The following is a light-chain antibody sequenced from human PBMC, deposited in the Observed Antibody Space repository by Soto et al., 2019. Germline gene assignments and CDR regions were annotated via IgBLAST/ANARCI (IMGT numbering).Light chain of an antibody. V-gene: IGLV2-23*01. CDR1: TTDVGSYNL. CDR3: CSYAGSATDV. CDR2: EGT. J-gene: IGLJ1*01. Sequence: QSVLTQPASVSGSPGQSLTISCTGTTTDVGSYNLVSWYQHHPGKAPKLIIYEGTKRPSGVSYRFSGSKSGTSASLTISGLQAEDEADYFCCSYAGSATDVFGTGTKVTVL.